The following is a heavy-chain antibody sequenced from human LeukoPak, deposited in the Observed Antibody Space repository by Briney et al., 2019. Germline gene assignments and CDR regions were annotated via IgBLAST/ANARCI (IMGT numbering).Heavy chain of an antibody. CDR1: GFTFTTYW. V-gene: IGHV3-7*05. J-gene: IGHJ4*02. Sequence: GGSLRLSCAASGFTFTTYWMSWVRQAPGKGLEWVANIKPDGSEKYYVDSVKGRLSISRDNAQNSLYLQMNSLRAEDTAVNFCARRNVAGVPRDYFDYWGQGTLVTVSS. D-gene: IGHD6-19*01. CDR2: IKPDGSEK. CDR3: ARRNVAGVPRDYFDY.